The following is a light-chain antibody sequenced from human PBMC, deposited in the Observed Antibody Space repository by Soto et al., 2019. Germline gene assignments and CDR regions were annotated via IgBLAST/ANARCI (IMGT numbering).Light chain of an antibody. CDR2: PVS. CDR3: TSYTSTNTWV. V-gene: IGLV2-14*01. Sequence: QSALTQPASVSGSPGQSITISCTGTSSDLGGYDYVSWVQQHPDKAPKLMMYPVSNRPSGVSDRFSGSKSGNTASLTISGLQAEDEADYYCTSYTSTNTWVFGGGTKLTVL. J-gene: IGLJ3*02. CDR1: SSDLGGYDY.